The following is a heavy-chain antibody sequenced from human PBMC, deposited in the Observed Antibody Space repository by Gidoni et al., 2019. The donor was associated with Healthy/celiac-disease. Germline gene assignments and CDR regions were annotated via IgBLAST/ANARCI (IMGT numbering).Heavy chain of an antibody. Sequence: EVQLVQSGAEVTKPGESLKISCKGSGYSFTSYWIGWVRQMPGKGLEWMGIIYPGDSDTRYSPSFQGQVTISADKSISTAYLQWSSLKASDTAMYYCARRARARLYDSSGYPYYFDYWGQGTLVTVSS. CDR1: GYSFTSYW. D-gene: IGHD3-22*01. CDR2: IYPGDSDT. CDR3: ARRARARLYDSSGYPYYFDY. V-gene: IGHV5-51*03. J-gene: IGHJ4*02.